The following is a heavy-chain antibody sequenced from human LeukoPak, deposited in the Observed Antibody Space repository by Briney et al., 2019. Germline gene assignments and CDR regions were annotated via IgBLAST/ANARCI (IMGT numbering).Heavy chain of an antibody. CDR2: ISGSGDKT. Sequence: GGSLRLSCAASGFIFNNYGMSWVRQAPGKGLEWVSSISGSGDKTYYADSVKGRFTISRDNSRNTLFLKMNSLRAEDSAVYYCAKDLRPTTVPTRPFDYWGQGTLVTVSS. V-gene: IGHV3-23*01. CDR1: GFIFNNYG. CDR3: AKDLRPTTVPTRPFDY. J-gene: IGHJ4*02. D-gene: IGHD4-17*01.